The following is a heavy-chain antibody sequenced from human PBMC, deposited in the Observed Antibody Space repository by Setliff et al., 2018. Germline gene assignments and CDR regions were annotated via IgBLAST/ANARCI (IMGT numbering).Heavy chain of an antibody. CDR3: VKDWQNYFDSSGYHGYYDY. D-gene: IGHD3-22*01. J-gene: IGHJ4*02. Sequence: PGGSLRLSCVASGFSSGSYAMSWVRQAPGKGLEWVSALSGSGSNTFYADSVKGRFTISRDNSKKTLYLQMNSLRAEDTAVYYCVKDWQNYFDSSGYHGYYDYWGQGTLVTVSS. CDR1: GFSSGSYA. CDR2: LSGSGSNT. V-gene: IGHV3-23*01.